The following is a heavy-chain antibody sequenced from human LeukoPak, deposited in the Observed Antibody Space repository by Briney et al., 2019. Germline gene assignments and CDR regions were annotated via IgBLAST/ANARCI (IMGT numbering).Heavy chain of an antibody. D-gene: IGHD2-15*01. J-gene: IGHJ1*01. CDR3: AKAADHCSGGSCYGPFRH. CDR1: GFTFSSYA. V-gene: IGHV3-23*01. CDR2: ISYSGDNT. Sequence: GGPLRLSCAASGFTFSSYAMTWVRQAPGKGLELVSTISYSGDNTYYADSVKGRFTISRDNSKNTLYLQMNSLRVEDTAVYYCAKAADHCSGGSCYGPFRHWGQGTLVTVSS.